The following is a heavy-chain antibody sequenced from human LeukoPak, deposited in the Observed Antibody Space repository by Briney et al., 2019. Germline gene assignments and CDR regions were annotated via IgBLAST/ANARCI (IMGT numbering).Heavy chain of an antibody. CDR2: INWNGGST. CDR1: GFTFDDYG. D-gene: IGHD3-22*01. CDR3: ARGTETYYDSSAYYSY. Sequence: GGSLRLSCAASGFTFDDYGMGWVRQGPGKGLEWVSGINWNGGSTGYADSVKGRFTISRDNAKNSLYLQMTSLRAEVTAFYYCARGTETYYDSSAYYSYWGQGTLVTVSS. J-gene: IGHJ4*02. V-gene: IGHV3-20*04.